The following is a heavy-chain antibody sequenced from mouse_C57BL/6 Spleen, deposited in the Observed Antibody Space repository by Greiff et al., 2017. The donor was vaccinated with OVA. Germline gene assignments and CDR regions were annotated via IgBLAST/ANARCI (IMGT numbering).Heavy chain of an antibody. CDR1: GFTFSDYY. CDR2: INYDGSST. Sequence: EVMLVESEGGLVQPGSSMKLSCTASGFTFSDYYMAWVRQVPEKGLEWVANINYDGSSTYYLDSLKSRFIISRDNAKNILYLQMSSLKSEDTATYYCAREGNYYGSSPPWYFDVWGTGTTVTVSS. CDR3: AREGNYYGSSPPWYFDV. D-gene: IGHD1-1*01. J-gene: IGHJ1*03. V-gene: IGHV5-16*01.